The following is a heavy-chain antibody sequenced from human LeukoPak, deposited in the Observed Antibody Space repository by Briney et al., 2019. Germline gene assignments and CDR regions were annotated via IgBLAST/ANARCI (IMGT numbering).Heavy chain of an antibody. CDR1: GYTFTSYG. D-gene: IGHD4-17*01. CDR3: ARSESTASAY. Sequence: ASVKVSCKASGYTFTSYGISWVRQAPGQGLEWLGWISTYDGNTNYAQKLRGRVTMTTDTSTRTAYMELRSLRSDDTAVYYCARSESTASAYWGQGTLVTVSS. CDR2: ISTYDGNT. V-gene: IGHV1-18*01. J-gene: IGHJ4*02.